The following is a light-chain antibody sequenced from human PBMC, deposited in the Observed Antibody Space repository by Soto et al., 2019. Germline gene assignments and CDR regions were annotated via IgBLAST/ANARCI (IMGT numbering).Light chain of an antibody. Sequence: AIRMTQSPSSISAFTGDRVTITCRTSRPFSTYLAWYQQKPGKTPTLLMYAASTLQSGVPSRFSGSGSGTDFTLTISCLQSEDFATYYCQQYYTYPLAFGQGTNIEIK. CDR1: RPFSTY. J-gene: IGKJ1*01. V-gene: IGKV1-8*01. CDR2: AAS. CDR3: QQYYTYPLA.